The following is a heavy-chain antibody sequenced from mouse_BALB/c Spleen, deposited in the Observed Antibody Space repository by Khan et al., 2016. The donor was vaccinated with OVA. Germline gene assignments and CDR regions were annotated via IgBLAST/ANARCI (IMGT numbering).Heavy chain of an antibody. J-gene: IGHJ2*01. V-gene: IGHV9-3-1*01. CDR2: MNTYTGEP. Sequence: QIQLVQSGPELKKPGETVKISCKAFGYTFKDYVMNWVKQSPGEGLKWMGWMNTYTGEPTYADDFEGRFAFSLETSSNTAYLQLSSLKAEDTATXFCVRFDGGYWGQGTALTVSS. CDR3: VRFDGGY. CDR1: GYTFKDYV.